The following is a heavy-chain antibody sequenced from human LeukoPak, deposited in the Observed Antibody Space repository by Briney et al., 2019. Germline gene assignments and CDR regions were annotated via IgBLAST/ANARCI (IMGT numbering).Heavy chain of an antibody. D-gene: IGHD3-3*01. CDR2: ISSSSSYI. CDR1: GFTFSSYS. J-gene: IGHJ4*02. Sequence: GGSLRLSCAASGFTFSSYSVNWVRQAPGKGLEWVSSISSSSSYIYYADSVKGRFTISRDNAKNSLYLQMNSLRAEDTAVYYCARALDDFWSGFDYWGQGTLVTVSS. V-gene: IGHV3-21*01. CDR3: ARALDDFWSGFDY.